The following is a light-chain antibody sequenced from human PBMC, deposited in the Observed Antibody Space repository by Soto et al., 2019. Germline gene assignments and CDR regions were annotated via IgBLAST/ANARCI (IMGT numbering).Light chain of an antibody. Sequence: EIVMTQSPATLSVSPGERATLSCRASQSVSSNLAWYQQKPGQAPRLLIYGASTRATGIPARCSGSGSGTEFTLTISRLHDDDFAVYYCQHYNNWPTFGQGTRLEIK. CDR2: GAS. V-gene: IGKV3-15*01. CDR1: QSVSSN. CDR3: QHYNNWPT. J-gene: IGKJ5*01.